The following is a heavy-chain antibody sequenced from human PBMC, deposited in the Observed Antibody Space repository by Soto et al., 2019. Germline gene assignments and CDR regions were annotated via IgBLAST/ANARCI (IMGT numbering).Heavy chain of an antibody. D-gene: IGHD5-12*01. CDR2: IIPIFGTA. CDR1: GGTFSSYA. Sequence: ASVKVSCKASGGTFSSYAISWVRQAPGQGLEWMGGIIPIFGTANYAQKFQGRVTITADESTSTAYMELSSLRSEDTAVYYCARLNGKVATTKNNWFDPWGQGTLVTVSS. J-gene: IGHJ5*02. CDR3: ARLNGKVATTKNNWFDP. V-gene: IGHV1-69*13.